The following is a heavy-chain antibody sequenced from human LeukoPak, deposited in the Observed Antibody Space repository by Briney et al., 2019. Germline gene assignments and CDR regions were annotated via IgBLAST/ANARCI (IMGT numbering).Heavy chain of an antibody. V-gene: IGHV4-59*06. CDR1: GGSISSYY. J-gene: IGHJ6*02. CDR3: ARGGSSWYRVVYYYYGMDV. Sequence: SETLSLTCTVPGGSISSYYWSWIRQPPGKGLEWIGYIYYSGSTYYNPSLKSRVTISVDTSKNQFSLKLSSVTAADTAVYYCARGGSSWYRVVYYYYGMDVWGQGTTVTVSS. CDR2: IYYSGST. D-gene: IGHD6-13*01.